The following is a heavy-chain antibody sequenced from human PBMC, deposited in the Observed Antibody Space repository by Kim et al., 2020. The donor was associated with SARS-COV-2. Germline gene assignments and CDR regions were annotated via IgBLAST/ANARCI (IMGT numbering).Heavy chain of an antibody. CDR3: ARYSYPLGWFDP. V-gene: IGHV5-10-1*01. D-gene: IGHD4-4*01. Sequence: YTPSFQGHVTISADKSISTAYLQWSSLKASDTALYYCARYSYPLGWFDPWGQGTLVTVSS. J-gene: IGHJ5*02.